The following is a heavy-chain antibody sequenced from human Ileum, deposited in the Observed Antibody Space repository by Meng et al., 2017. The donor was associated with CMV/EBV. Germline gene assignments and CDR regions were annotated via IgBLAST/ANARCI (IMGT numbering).Heavy chain of an antibody. CDR1: GYSVSSGSY. Sequence: SETLSLTCTVSGYSVSSGSYWGWIRQPPQKGLEWIGGVYHGGNPRYNPSLESRVTMSVDTSNNRFSLRLNSVTAADTAVYYCAGEIQWGQGRLVTVSS. CDR3: AGEIQ. J-gene: IGHJ4*02. CDR2: VYHGGNP. V-gene: IGHV4-38-2*02.